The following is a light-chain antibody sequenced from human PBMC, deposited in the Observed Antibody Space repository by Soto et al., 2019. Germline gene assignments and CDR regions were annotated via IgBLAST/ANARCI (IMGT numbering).Light chain of an antibody. CDR2: GAS. CDR3: QQYNGYSRT. J-gene: IGKJ1*01. CDR1: QSIRSR. V-gene: IGKV1-5*01. Sequence: DIQMRQSPSPLSASVGNRVTFPSRARQSIRSRLAWYQQKPGKAPSLLISGASTLESGVPSRFSGSGSGTEFTLTISSMQPDDFATFYCQQYNGYSRTFGQGTKVDI.